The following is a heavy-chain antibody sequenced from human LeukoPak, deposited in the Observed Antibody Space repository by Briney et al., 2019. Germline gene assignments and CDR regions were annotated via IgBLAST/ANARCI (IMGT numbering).Heavy chain of an antibody. V-gene: IGHV4-59*01. CDR1: GDSISSYY. CDR2: THYSGST. CDR3: SRAGPVTDAFDI. J-gene: IGHJ3*02. Sequence: SETLSLTCTVSGDSISSYYWSWIRQPPGKGLEWIGYTHYSGSTNYNPSLKSRVTMSVNTSKNQFSLKLTSVTAADTAVYYCSRAGPVTDAFDIWGQGTLVTVSS. D-gene: IGHD4-17*01.